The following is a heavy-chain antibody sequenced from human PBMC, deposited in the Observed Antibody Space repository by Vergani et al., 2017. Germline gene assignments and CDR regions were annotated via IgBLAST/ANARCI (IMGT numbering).Heavy chain of an antibody. V-gene: IGHV4-4*03. CDR3: ARAVRVYYDILTGCYMYYFDY. J-gene: IGHJ4*02. CDR2: IYHSGST. D-gene: IGHD3-9*01. Sequence: QVQLQESGPGLVKPPGTLSLTCAVSGGSISSSNWWSWVRQPPGKGLEWIGEIYHSGSTNYNPSLKSRVTISVDKSKNQFSLRLGSVTAADTAVYYWARAVRVYYDILTGCYMYYFDYWGQGTLVTVSS. CDR1: GGSISSSNW.